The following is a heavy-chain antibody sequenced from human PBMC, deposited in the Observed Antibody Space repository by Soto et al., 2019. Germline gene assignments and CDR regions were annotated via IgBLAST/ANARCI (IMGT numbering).Heavy chain of an antibody. V-gene: IGHV3-23*01. J-gene: IGHJ5*02. Sequence: GGSLRLSCSASGFTFSTYAMSWVRQAPGKGLEWISAISDNGGKTYHADSGKGRFTISRDNSKNTLYLQMNSLRAGDTAVYYCARNGIVVRIPWGQGTLVTVSS. D-gene: IGHD1-26*01. CDR2: ISDNGGKT. CDR1: GFTFSTYA. CDR3: ARNGIVVRIP.